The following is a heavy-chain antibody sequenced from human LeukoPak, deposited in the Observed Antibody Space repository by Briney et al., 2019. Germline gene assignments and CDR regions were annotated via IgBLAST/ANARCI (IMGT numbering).Heavy chain of an antibody. J-gene: IGHJ6*03. CDR1: GYTFTGYY. CDR3: ASGSGSYYGYYYYYMDV. D-gene: IGHD1-26*01. CDR2: INPNSGGT. Sequence: ASVKVSCKASGYTFTGYYMHWVRQAPGQGLEWMGWINPNSGGTNYAQKFQGRVTMTRDTSTSTAYMELSRLRSDDTAVYYCASGSGSYYGYYYYYMDVWGKGTTVTVSS. V-gene: IGHV1-2*02.